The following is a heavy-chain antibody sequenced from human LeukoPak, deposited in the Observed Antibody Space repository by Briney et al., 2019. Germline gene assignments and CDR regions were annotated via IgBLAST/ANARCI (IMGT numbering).Heavy chain of an antibody. Sequence: GGSLRLSCAASGFIFSSYSMNWVRQAPGKGLEWVSYISSRGSSIYYADSVKGRFTISRDNAKNSLYLQMDSLRAEDTAVYYCARSTIFDAFDIWGQGTMVTVSS. D-gene: IGHD3-3*01. CDR1: GFIFSSYS. V-gene: IGHV3-48*01. CDR3: ARSTIFDAFDI. CDR2: ISSRGSSI. J-gene: IGHJ3*02.